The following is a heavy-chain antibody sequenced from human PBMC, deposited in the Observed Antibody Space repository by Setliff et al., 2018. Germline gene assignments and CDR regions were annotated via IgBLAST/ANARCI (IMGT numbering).Heavy chain of an antibody. J-gene: IGHJ4*02. V-gene: IGHV3-23*01. CDR1: GFTFSTYA. CDR2: LSASGVST. D-gene: IGHD2-2*01. CDR3: AKAESSTAASTPIDY. Sequence: PGGSLRLSCAASGFTFSTYAMNWVRQAPGKGLEWVASLSASGVSTYYADSVKGQFTISRDNSNNILYLQMNNLRAEATALYYCAKAESSTAASTPIDYWGRGILVTVSS.